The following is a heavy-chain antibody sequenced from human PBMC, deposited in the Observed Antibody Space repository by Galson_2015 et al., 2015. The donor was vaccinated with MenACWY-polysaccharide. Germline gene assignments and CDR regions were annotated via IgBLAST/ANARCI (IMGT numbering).Heavy chain of an antibody. CDR2: IKQDGTET. CDR1: GFTFSRYW. V-gene: IGHV3-7*01. CDR3: ARDEGSGWLRPYFYED. D-gene: IGHD6-19*01. Sequence: SLRLSCAASGFTFSRYWMSWVRQSPGKGLEWVAHIKQDGTETKYMDSAKGRFTISRDNAKNSLYLQMNSLRADDTAVYYCARDEGSGWLRPYFYEDWGQGTLVTVSS. J-gene: IGHJ4*02.